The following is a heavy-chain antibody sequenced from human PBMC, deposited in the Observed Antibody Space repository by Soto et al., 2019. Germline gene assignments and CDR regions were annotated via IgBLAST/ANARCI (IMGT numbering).Heavy chain of an antibody. V-gene: IGHV3-33*01. Sequence: PGGSLRLSCAASGFTFSSSMHWVRQAPGKGLEWVAVIWSDGNNKYYADSVKGRFTISRDNSKNTLYLQMNSLRAEDTAVYYCVRGAPRYDSSGTNFDYWGQGTLVTVSS. CDR2: IWSDGNNK. CDR3: VRGAPRYDSSGTNFDY. D-gene: IGHD3-22*01. J-gene: IGHJ4*02. CDR1: GFTFSSS.